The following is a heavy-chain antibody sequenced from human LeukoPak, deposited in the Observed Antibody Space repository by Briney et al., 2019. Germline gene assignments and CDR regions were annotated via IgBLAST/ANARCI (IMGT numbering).Heavy chain of an antibody. CDR3: ARGVNGYSSGWYADY. J-gene: IGHJ4*02. D-gene: IGHD6-19*01. CDR1: GYTFTRYG. Sequence: ASVKVSCKASGYTFTRYGISWVRQAPGQGLEWMGWISAYNGNTNYAQKLQGRVTMTTDTSTSTAYMELRSLRSDDTAVYYCARGVNGYSSGWYADYWGQGSLAAVSS. CDR2: ISAYNGNT. V-gene: IGHV1-18*01.